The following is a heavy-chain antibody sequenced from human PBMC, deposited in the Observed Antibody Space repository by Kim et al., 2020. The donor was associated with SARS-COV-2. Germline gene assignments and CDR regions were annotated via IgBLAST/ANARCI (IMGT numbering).Heavy chain of an antibody. D-gene: IGHD6-19*01. V-gene: IGHV3-23*01. Sequence: YNENSVKGRFTVSRDNSKTALNLEMNSLTVEDTAVYYCAIRIAVTGPIDYWDQGTLVTVSS. J-gene: IGHJ4*02. CDR3: AIRIAVTGPIDY.